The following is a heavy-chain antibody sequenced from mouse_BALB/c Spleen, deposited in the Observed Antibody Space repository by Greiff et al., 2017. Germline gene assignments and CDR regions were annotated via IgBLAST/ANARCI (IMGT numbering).Heavy chain of an antibody. CDR1: GFTFSSFG. CDR3: ARYGYYAMDY. D-gene: IGHD1-1*02. J-gene: IGHJ4*01. V-gene: IGHV5-17*02. CDR2: ISSGSSTI. Sequence: EVQVVESGGGLVQPGGSLKLSCAASGFTFSSFGMHWVRQAPEKGLEWVAYISSGSSTIYYADTVKGRFTISRDNPKNTLFLQMTSLRSEDTAMYYCARYGYYAMDYWGQGTSVTVSS.